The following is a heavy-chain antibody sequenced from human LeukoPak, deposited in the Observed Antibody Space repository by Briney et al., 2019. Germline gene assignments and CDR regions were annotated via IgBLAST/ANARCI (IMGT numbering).Heavy chain of an antibody. D-gene: IGHD5-18*01. V-gene: IGHV3-30*04. CDR3: ARSRAPTAMVTPLLDY. CDR2: ISYDGSNK. CDR1: GFTFSSYA. J-gene: IGHJ4*02. Sequence: PGGSLRLSCAASGFTFSSYAMHWVRQAPGKGLEWVAVISYDGSNKYYADSVKGRFTISRDNSKNTLYLQMNSPRAEDTAVYYCARSRAPTAMVTPLLDYWGQGTLVTVSS.